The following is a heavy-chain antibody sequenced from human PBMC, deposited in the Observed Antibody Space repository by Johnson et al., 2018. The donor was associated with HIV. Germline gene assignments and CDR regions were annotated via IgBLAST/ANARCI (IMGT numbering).Heavy chain of an antibody. CDR1: GFTFNNYP. D-gene: IGHD3-22*01. CDR3: TIPYYYDSGGYQ. V-gene: IGHV3-30*14. Sequence: QVQLVESGGGVVQPGRSLRLSCAVSGFTFNNYPMHWVRQAPGKGLEWVAVISYDGSNKYYGDSVKGRFTISRDNSKNTLYLQMDSLRAEDMAVYYCTIPYYYDSGGYQWGQGTMVTVSS. CDR2: ISYDGSNK. J-gene: IGHJ3*01.